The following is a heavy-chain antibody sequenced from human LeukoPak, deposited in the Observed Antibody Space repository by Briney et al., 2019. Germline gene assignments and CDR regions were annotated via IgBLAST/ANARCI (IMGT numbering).Heavy chain of an antibody. Sequence: GGSLRLSCAASGFTFSSYAMSWVRQAPGKGLEWVSSISVIGGSTYYEDSVRGRFTISRDNSKNTLYLQMNSLRAEDTAVYYCAAAYFGMDQYYYGMDVWGQGTTVTVSS. CDR3: AAAYFGMDQYYYGMDV. V-gene: IGHV3-23*01. D-gene: IGHD3-16*01. J-gene: IGHJ6*02. CDR2: ISVIGGST. CDR1: GFTFSSYA.